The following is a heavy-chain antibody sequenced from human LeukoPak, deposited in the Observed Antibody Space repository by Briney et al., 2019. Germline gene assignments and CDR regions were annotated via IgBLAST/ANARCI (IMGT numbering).Heavy chain of an antibody. CDR1: GFTLSSYA. CDR2: ISSSSSYI. V-gene: IGHV3-21*01. D-gene: IGHD3-22*01. CDR3: ARDLRSSGYYAFDY. Sequence: PGGSLRLSCAASGFTLSSYAMSWVRQAPGKGLGWVSFISSSSSYIYYADSVKGRFTISRDNAKNSLYLQMNSLRAEDTAVYYCARDLRSSGYYAFDYWGQGTLVTVSS. J-gene: IGHJ4*02.